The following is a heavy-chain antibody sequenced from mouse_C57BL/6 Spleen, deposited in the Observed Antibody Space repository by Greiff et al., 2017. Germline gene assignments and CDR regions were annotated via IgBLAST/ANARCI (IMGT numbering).Heavy chain of an antibody. J-gene: IGHJ4*01. V-gene: IGHV2-2*02. CDR3: DRAITTVVATDAMDY. D-gene: IGHD1-1*01. Sequence: QVQLKESGPGLVQPSQSLSITCTVSGFSLTSYGVHWVRQSPGKGLEWLGVIWSGGSTDYNAAFISRLSISKDNSKCHIFFKMNSLRANYTDIYVCDRAITTVVATDAMDYWGQGTSVTVSS. CDR1: GFSLTSYG. CDR2: IWSGGST.